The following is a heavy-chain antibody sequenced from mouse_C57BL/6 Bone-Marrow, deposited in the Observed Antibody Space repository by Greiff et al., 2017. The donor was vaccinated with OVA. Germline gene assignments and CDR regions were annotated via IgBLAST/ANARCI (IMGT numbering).Heavy chain of an antibody. J-gene: IGHJ3*01. V-gene: IGHV1-19*01. CDR2: INPYNGGT. CDR3: ANYYGSSPWFAY. CDR1: GYTFTDYY. D-gene: IGHD1-1*01. Sequence: VQLQQSGPVLVKPGASVKMSCKASGYTFTDYYMNWVKQSHGKSLEWIGVINPYNGGTSYNQKFKGKATLTVDKSSSTAYMELNSLTSEDSAVYYCANYYGSSPWFAYWGQGTLVTVSA.